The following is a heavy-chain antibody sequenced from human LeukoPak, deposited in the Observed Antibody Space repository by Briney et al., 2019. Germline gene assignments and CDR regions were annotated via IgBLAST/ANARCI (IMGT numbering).Heavy chain of an antibody. CDR1: GFTFSSYG. Sequence: GGSLRLSCAASGFTFSSYGMHWVRQAPGKGLEWVAFIRYDGSNKYYADSVKGRFTISRDNSKNTLYLQMNSLRAEDTAVYYCAKGPYYDILTGSYDAFDIWGQGTMVTVSS. J-gene: IGHJ3*02. CDR2: IRYDGSNK. CDR3: AKGPYYDILTGSYDAFDI. V-gene: IGHV3-30*02. D-gene: IGHD3-9*01.